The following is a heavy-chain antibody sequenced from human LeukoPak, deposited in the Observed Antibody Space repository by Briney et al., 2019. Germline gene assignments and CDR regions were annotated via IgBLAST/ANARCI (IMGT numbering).Heavy chain of an antibody. Sequence: GGSLRLPCAASGFTFSSYWMHWVRQAPGKGLVWVSRINTDGISTNYADSVKGRFTISRDNAKNTLYLQMNSLRVEDTAVYYCARAEDCSSTSCPRAFDIWGQGTMVTVSS. J-gene: IGHJ3*02. V-gene: IGHV3-74*01. CDR1: GFTFSSYW. CDR3: ARAEDCSSTSCPRAFDI. D-gene: IGHD2-2*01. CDR2: INTDGIST.